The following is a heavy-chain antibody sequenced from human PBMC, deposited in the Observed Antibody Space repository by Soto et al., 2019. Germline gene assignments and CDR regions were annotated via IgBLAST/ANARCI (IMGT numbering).Heavy chain of an antibody. Sequence: SETLSLTCTVSGGSISSYYWSWIRQPPGKGLEWIGYIYYSGSTNYNPSLKSRVTISVDTSKNQFSLKLSSVTAADTAVYYCARVGYCSGGSCYSYYYYMDFWGKGTTVTVSS. D-gene: IGHD2-15*01. CDR2: IYYSGST. CDR3: ARVGYCSGGSCYSYYYYMDF. CDR1: GGSISSYY. V-gene: IGHV4-59*01. J-gene: IGHJ6*03.